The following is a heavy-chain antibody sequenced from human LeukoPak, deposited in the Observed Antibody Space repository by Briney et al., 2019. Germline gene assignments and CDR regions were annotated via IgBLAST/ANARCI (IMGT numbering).Heavy chain of an antibody. D-gene: IGHD1-26*01. CDR1: GFTFSDYY. Sequence: GGSLRLSCAASGFTFSDYYMSWIRQAPGKGLEWVSYISSSGSTIYYADSVKGRFTTSRDNAKNSLYLQMNSLRAEDTAVYYCARDWVGATRLNPRYLDYWGQGTLVTVSS. V-gene: IGHV3-11*01. CDR3: ARDWVGATRLNPRYLDY. CDR2: ISSSGSTI. J-gene: IGHJ4*02.